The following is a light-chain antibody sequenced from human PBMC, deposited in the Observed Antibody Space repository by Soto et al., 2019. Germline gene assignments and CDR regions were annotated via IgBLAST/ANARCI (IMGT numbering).Light chain of an antibody. CDR2: KAS. Sequence: DIQMTQSPSTLSASVGDRVTITCRASQSISSWLAGYQQKSGKAPKLLIYKASTLESGVPPRFSASGSGTDFTLTISSLRPEELATYYCQQYNSYWALFGGGTKVE. J-gene: IGKJ4*01. CDR1: QSISSW. CDR3: QQYNSYWAL. V-gene: IGKV1-5*03.